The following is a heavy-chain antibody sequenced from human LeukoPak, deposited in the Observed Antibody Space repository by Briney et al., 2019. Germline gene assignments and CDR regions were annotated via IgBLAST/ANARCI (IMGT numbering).Heavy chain of an antibody. CDR3: AKDLYYCGGDCYEPFDY. J-gene: IGHJ4*02. CDR2: ILFDGSNK. V-gene: IGHV3-30*02. Sequence: GSLRLSCAASGFTFSIYGVHWVRQPPDEGRGWVAFILFDGSNKYYVVSVKGRLTISRDNSKNTLYLQINSLRAEGTAVYYCAKDLYYCGGDCYEPFDYWGQGTMVTVSS. CDR1: GFTFSIYG. D-gene: IGHD2-21*01.